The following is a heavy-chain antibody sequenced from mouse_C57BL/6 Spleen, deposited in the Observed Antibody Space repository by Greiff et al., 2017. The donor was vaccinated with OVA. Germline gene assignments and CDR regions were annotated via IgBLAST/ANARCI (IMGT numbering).Heavy chain of an antibody. Sequence: QVQLQQPGAELVKPGASVKLSCKASGYTFTSYWMQWVKQRPGQGLEWIGEIDPSDSYTNYNQKFKGKATLTVDTSSSTAYMQLSSLTSEDSAVYYCARGLRLYYFDYWGQGTTLTVSS. V-gene: IGHV1-50*01. D-gene: IGHD2-2*01. CDR2: IDPSDSYT. CDR3: ARGLRLYYFDY. CDR1: GYTFTSYW. J-gene: IGHJ2*01.